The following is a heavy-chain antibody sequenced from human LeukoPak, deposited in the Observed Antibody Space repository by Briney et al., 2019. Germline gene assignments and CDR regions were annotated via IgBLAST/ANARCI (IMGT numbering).Heavy chain of an antibody. CDR3: ATTVNFNWFDP. D-gene: IGHD4-11*01. V-gene: IGHV4-59*01. CDR1: GGSISSFY. Sequence: PSETLSLTCTVSGGSISSFYWSWIRQPLGKGLEWIGYIYYTGSTNYNPSLKSRVTISVDTSKNQFSLKLNSVTAADTAVYYCATTVNFNWFDPWGQGALVTVSS. J-gene: IGHJ5*02. CDR2: IYYTGST.